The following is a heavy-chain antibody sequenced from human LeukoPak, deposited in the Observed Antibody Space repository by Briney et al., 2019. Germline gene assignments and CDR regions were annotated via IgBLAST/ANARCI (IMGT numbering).Heavy chain of an antibody. CDR1: GVSISSGGYY. Sequence: SETLSLTCTVSGVSISSGGYYWRWLRQHRGKGLEWIVYIYYSGSTYYNPSLKSRFTISVDTSKNQFSLKLSSVTAADTAVYYCATGTGDGGTYYFDYWGQGTLVTVSS. CDR3: ATGTGDGGTYYFDY. D-gene: IGHD1-14*01. CDR2: IYYSGST. V-gene: IGHV4-31*03. J-gene: IGHJ4*02.